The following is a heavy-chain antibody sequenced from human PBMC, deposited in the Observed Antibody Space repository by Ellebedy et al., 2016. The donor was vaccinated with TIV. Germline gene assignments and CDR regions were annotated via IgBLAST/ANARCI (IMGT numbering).Heavy chain of an antibody. J-gene: IGHJ4*02. V-gene: IGHV3-9*01. CDR2: ISWNSGSI. CDR3: ARAKAGTGSSDY. Sequence: PGGSLRLSCAASGFTFDDYAMHWVRQAPGKGLEWVSGISWNSGSIGYADSVKGRFTISRDNAKNTLYLQMNSLRAEDTAVYYCARAKAGTGSSDYWGQGTLVTVSS. CDR1: GFTFDDYA. D-gene: IGHD3-10*01.